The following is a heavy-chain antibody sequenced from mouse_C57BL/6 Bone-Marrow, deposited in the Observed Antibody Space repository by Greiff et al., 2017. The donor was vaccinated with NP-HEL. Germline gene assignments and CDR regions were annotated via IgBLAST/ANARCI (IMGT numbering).Heavy chain of an antibody. J-gene: IGHJ2*01. CDR3: SRNYYGSSFVVYFDY. CDR1: GYTFTSYW. Sequence: QVQLQQSGAELAKPGASVKLSCKASGYTFTSYWMHWVKQRPGQGLEWIGYINPSSGYTKYNQKFKDKATLTADKSSSTAYMQLSSLTYEDSAVYYCSRNYYGSSFVVYFDYWGQGTTLTVSS. V-gene: IGHV1-7*01. CDR2: INPSSGYT. D-gene: IGHD1-1*01.